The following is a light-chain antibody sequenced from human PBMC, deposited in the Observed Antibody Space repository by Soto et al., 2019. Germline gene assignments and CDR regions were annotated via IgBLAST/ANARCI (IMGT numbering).Light chain of an antibody. CDR1: SGHSNYA. Sequence: QSVLTQSPSASASLGASVKLTCTLSSGHSNYAIAWHQQQPEKGPRYLMKVNGDGSHIKGDGIPGRFSGSSSGAERYLTISSLQSEDEADYYCQTWGTGIWVFGGGTKVTVL. J-gene: IGLJ3*02. V-gene: IGLV4-69*01. CDR2: VNGDGSH. CDR3: QTWGTGIWV.